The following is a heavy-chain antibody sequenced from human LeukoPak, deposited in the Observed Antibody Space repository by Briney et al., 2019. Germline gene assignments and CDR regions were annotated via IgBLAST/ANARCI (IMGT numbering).Heavy chain of an antibody. Sequence: GGSLRLSCAASGFTFDDYGMSWVRQVPGKGLEWVSGIDKNGGSTDYVDSVKGRFTISRDNSKNTLYLQMNSLRAEDTAVYYCASYSGSYFDYWGQGTLVTVSS. CDR3: ASYSGSYFDY. CDR2: IDKNGGST. V-gene: IGHV3-20*04. CDR1: GFTFDDYG. J-gene: IGHJ4*02. D-gene: IGHD1-26*01.